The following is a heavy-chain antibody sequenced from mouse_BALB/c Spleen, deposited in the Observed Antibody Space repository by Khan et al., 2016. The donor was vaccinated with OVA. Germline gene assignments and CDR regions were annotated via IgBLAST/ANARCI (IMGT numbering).Heavy chain of an antibody. CDR3: ATNYYGNSYWYFDV. D-gene: IGHD1-1*01. V-gene: IGHV3-8*02. J-gene: IGHJ1*01. CDR1: DDSITSGY. Sequence: EVQLQESGPSLVNPSQTLSLTCSVSDDSITSGYWNWIRKFPGNKLEYMGYINYSGSTYYNPSLKSRISITRDTSKNQFYLQLISVTTEDTATYFCATNYYGNSYWYFDVWGAGTTVTVSS. CDR2: INYSGST.